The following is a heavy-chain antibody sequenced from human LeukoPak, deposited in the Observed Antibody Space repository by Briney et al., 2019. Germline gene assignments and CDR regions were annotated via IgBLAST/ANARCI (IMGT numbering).Heavy chain of an antibody. CDR1: GGSIRSSSYY. V-gene: IGHV4-61*01. Sequence: PSETLSLTCTVSGGSIRSSSYYWSWIRQPPGKGLEWIGYIYYSGSTNYNPSLKSRVTISVDTSKNQFSLKLSSVTAADTAVYHCARVRVGATGGGRWFDPWGQGTLVTVSS. D-gene: IGHD1-26*01. CDR3: ARVRVGATGGGRWFDP. J-gene: IGHJ5*02. CDR2: IYYSGST.